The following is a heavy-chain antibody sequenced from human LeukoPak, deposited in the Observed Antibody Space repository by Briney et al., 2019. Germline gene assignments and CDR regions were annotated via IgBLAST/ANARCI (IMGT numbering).Heavy chain of an antibody. CDR2: ISYDGSNK. D-gene: IGHD1-26*01. Sequence: GGSLRLSCAASGFTFSSYAMHWVRQAPGKGLEWVAVISYDGSNKYYADSVKGRFTISRDNSKNTLYLQMNSLRAEDTAVYYCARDLDGVGAIPYYFDYWGQGTLVTVSS. CDR3: ARDLDGVGAIPYYFDY. V-gene: IGHV3-30-3*01. J-gene: IGHJ4*02. CDR1: GFTFSSYA.